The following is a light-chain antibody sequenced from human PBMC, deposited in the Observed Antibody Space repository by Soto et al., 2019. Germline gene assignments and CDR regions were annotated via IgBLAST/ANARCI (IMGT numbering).Light chain of an antibody. CDR3: QQYNNWPYT. CDR1: QSVSSN. J-gene: IGKJ2*01. CDR2: GAS. Sequence: EIVMTQSPATLSVSPGERATLSSRASQSVSSNLAWYQQKPGQAPRLLIYGASTRATGIPARFSGSRSGTEFTLTISSLQSEDFAVYYCQQYNNWPYTFGQGTKLEIK. V-gene: IGKV3-15*01.